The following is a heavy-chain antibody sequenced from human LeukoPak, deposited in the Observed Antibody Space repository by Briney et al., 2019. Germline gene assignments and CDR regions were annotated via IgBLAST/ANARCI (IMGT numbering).Heavy chain of an antibody. J-gene: IGHJ3*02. D-gene: IGHD5-18*01. Sequence: GGSLRLSCAASGFTFSSYDMHWVRQSTGKGLEWVSAIGSSGDTYYAGSVKGRFTISRDNAKNTLYLQMNSLRAEDTAVYYCARARSSYGYGDAFDIWGQGTMVTVSS. V-gene: IGHV3-13*01. CDR1: GFTFSSYD. CDR2: IGSSGDT. CDR3: ARARSSYGYGDAFDI.